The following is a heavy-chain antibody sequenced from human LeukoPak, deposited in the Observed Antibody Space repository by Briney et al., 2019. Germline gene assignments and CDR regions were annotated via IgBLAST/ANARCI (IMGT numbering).Heavy chain of an antibody. Sequence: GGSLRLSCAGSGFTFSSYYMSWVRQAPGKGLEWVANIKQDGSEKYYVDSVKGRFTISRDNAQNSLYLQMNSPRAEDTALYYCARIRGVRGIFDYWGQGTLVTVSS. CDR1: GFTFSSYY. CDR3: ARIRGVRGIFDY. D-gene: IGHD3-10*02. CDR2: IKQDGSEK. V-gene: IGHV3-7*02. J-gene: IGHJ4*02.